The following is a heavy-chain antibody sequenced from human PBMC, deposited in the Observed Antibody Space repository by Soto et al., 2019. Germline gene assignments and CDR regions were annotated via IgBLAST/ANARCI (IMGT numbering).Heavy chain of an antibody. V-gene: IGHV1-46*01. CDR1: GYTFPRYY. CDR3: ARDPNFSLTFHYYGMDV. J-gene: IGHJ6*02. Sequence: GASVKVSCKASGYTFPRYYIHWGRPAPGQRIEWMGIINPSGGSASYARKFQARVALSRDTSTSTVYMEVSGLSSDDTAVYYCARDPNFSLTFHYYGMDVWGQGTTVTVSS. CDR2: INPSGGSA.